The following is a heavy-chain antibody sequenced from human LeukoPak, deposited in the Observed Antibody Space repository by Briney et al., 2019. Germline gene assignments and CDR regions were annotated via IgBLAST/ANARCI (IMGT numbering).Heavy chain of an antibody. CDR2: ISSSSSYI. Sequence: GGSLRLSCAASGFTFSSYSMNWVRQAPGKGLEWVSSISSSSSYIYYADSVKGRFTISRDNAKNSLYLQMNSLRAEDTAVYYCARDHSRFLEWLSGSPYFDYWGQGTLVTVSP. V-gene: IGHV3-21*01. D-gene: IGHD3-3*01. CDR1: GFTFSSYS. J-gene: IGHJ4*02. CDR3: ARDHSRFLEWLSGSPYFDY.